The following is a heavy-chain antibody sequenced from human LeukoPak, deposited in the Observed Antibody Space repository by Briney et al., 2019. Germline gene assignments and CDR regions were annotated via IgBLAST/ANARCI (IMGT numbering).Heavy chain of an antibody. CDR2: IWYDGSNK. J-gene: IGHJ4*02. D-gene: IGHD5-18*01. V-gene: IGHV3-33*01. CDR1: GFXFSSYG. CDR3: ARGQRGYSYGAFDY. Sequence: PGRSLRLSCAASGFXFSSYGIHWVRQAPGKGLEWVAVIWYDGSNKYYADSVKGRFTISRDNSKNTLYLQMNSLRAEDTAVYYCARGQRGYSYGAFDYWGQGTLVTVSS.